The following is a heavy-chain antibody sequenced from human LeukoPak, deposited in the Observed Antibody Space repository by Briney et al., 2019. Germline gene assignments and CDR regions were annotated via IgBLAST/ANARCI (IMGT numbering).Heavy chain of an antibody. CDR3: ARGYCSGGTCYLVENWLDP. D-gene: IGHD2-15*01. Sequence: SVKVSCKASGGTFSSYTISWVRQAPGQGLEWMGRIIPILGIANYAQKFQGRVTITADKSTSTAYMELSSLRSDDTAVYYCARGYCSGGTCYLVENWLDPWGQGTLVTVSS. CDR2: IIPILGIA. CDR1: GGTFSSYT. V-gene: IGHV1-69*02. J-gene: IGHJ5*02.